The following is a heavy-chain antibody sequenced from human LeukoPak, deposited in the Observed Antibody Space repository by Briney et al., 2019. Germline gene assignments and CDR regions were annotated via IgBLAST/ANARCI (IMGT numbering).Heavy chain of an antibody. V-gene: IGHV4-39*01. J-gene: IGHJ6*03. D-gene: IGHD5-18*01. CDR2: IYYSGST. CDR3: WGYSYVKGYYYYMDV. Sequence: SETLSLTCTVSGGSISSSSYYWGWIRQPPGKGLEWIGSIYYSGSTYYNPSLKSRVTISVDTSKNQFSLKLSSVTAADTAVYYSWGYSYVKGYYYYMDVWGKGTTVTVSS. CDR1: GGSISSSSYY.